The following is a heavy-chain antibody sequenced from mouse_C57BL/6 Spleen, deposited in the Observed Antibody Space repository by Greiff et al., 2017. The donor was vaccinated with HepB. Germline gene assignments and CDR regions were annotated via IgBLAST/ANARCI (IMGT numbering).Heavy chain of an antibody. V-gene: IGHV1-15*01. CDR3: TSGIYYGD. Sequence: VQVVESGAELVRPGASVTLSCKASGYTFTDYEMHWVKQTPVHGLEWIGAIDPETGGTAYNQKFKGKAILTADKSSSTAYMELRSLTSEDSAVYYCTSGIYYGDWGQGTLVTVSA. D-gene: IGHD2-1*01. CDR1: GYTFTDYE. J-gene: IGHJ3*01. CDR2: IDPETGGT.